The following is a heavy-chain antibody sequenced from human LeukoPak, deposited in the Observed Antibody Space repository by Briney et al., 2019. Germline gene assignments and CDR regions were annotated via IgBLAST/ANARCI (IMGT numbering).Heavy chain of an antibody. CDR1: GFTFSSYG. J-gene: IGHJ4*02. Sequence: GGSLRLSCAASGFTFSSYGMNWVRQAPGKGLEWMAVISYDGSNKYYADSVKGRFTISRDNSKNTLYLQMNSLRAEDTAVYYCAKDLGGYDLCYWGQGTLVTVSS. CDR3: AKDLGGYDLCY. V-gene: IGHV3-30*18. D-gene: IGHD5-12*01. CDR2: ISYDGSNK.